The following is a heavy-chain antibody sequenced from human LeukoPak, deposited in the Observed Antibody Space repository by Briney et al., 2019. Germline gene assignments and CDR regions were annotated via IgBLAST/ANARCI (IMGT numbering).Heavy chain of an antibody. Sequence: PSETLSLTCTVFGGSVSSGSYYWSWIRQPPGKGLEWIGYIYYSGSTNYNPSLKSRVTISVDTSKNQFSLKLSSVTAADTAVYYCARGTDSDYYYGSGSYLWYYWGQGTLVTVSS. CDR2: IYYSGST. D-gene: IGHD3-10*01. J-gene: IGHJ4*02. CDR1: GGSVSSGSYY. V-gene: IGHV4-61*01. CDR3: ARGTDSDYYYGSGSYLWYY.